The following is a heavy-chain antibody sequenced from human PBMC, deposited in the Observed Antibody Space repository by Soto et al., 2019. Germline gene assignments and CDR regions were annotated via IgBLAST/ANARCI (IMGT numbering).Heavy chain of an antibody. J-gene: IGHJ4*02. Sequence: AASVKVSCKASGHTFTSYGISWVRQAPGQGLEWMGWINTNSGGTNYAQKFQGWVTMTRDTSISTAYMELSRLRSDDTAVYYCARSRKANCSSTSCYWGFDYWGQGTLVTVSS. D-gene: IGHD2-2*01. CDR3: ARSRKANCSSTSCYWGFDY. CDR2: INTNSGGT. V-gene: IGHV1-2*04. CDR1: GHTFTSYG.